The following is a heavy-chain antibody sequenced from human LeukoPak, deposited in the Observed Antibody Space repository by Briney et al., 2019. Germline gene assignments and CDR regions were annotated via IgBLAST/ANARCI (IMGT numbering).Heavy chain of an antibody. CDR2: IKQDGSEK. J-gene: IGHJ3*02. CDR1: GFTFSSDW. D-gene: IGHD6-13*01. V-gene: IGHV3-7*01. CDR3: ARCKGGSSSWYHGAFDI. Sequence: GGSLRLSCAASGFTFSSDWMSWVRQAPGKGLEWVANIKQDGSEKYYVDSVKGRFTISRDNAKNSLYLQMNSLRAEDTAVYYCARCKGGSSSWYHGAFDIWGQGTMVTVSS.